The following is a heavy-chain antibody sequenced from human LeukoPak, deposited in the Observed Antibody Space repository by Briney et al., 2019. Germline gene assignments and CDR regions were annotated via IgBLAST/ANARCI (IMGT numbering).Heavy chain of an antibody. J-gene: IGHJ4*02. D-gene: IGHD1-26*01. CDR3: AREDSGSYYNDY. CDR1: GFTFSSYA. CDR2: INTDGSST. V-gene: IGHV3-74*01. Sequence: GGSLRLSSAASGFTFSSYAMSWVRQAPGKGLEWVSRINTDGSSTSYADSVKGRFTISRDNAKNTLYLQMNSLRAEDTAVYYCAREDSGSYYNDYWGQGTLVTVSS.